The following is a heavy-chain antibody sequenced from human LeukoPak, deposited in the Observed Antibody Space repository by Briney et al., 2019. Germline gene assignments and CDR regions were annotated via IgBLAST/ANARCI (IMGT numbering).Heavy chain of an antibody. D-gene: IGHD2-15*01. CDR1: GGTFSSYA. J-gene: IGHJ5*02. V-gene: IGHV1-69*01. CDR2: IIPIFGTA. CDR3: ARGGLYCSGGSCLRFDP. Sequence: GASVKVSCKASGGTFSSYAISWVRQAPGQGLEWMGGIIPIFGTANYAQKFQGRVTITADESTSTAYMELSSLRSGDTAVYYCARGGLYCSGGSCLRFDPWGQGTLVTVSS.